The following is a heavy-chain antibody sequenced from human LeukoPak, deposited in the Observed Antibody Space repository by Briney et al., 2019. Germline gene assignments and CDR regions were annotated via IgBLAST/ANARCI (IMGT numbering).Heavy chain of an antibody. CDR1: GGTFSSYA. CDR3: ALTYCSGGSCYPEPFDY. CDR2: IIPIFGTA. V-gene: IGHV1-69*05. D-gene: IGHD2-15*01. J-gene: IGHJ4*02. Sequence: TVKVSCKASGGTFSSYAISWVRQAPGQGLEWMGGIIPIFGTANYAQKFQGRVTITTDESTSTAYMELSSLRSEDTAVYYCALTYCSGGSCYPEPFDYWGQGTLVTVSS.